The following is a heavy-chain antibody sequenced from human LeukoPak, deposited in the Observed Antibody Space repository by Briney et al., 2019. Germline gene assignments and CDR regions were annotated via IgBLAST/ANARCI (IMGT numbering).Heavy chain of an antibody. CDR2: IIPIFGTA. CDR1: GGTFSSYA. J-gene: IGHJ5*02. Sequence: SVKVSCKASGGTFSSYAISWVRQAPGQGLEWMGGIIPIFGTANYAQKFQGRVTITTDESTSTAYMELSSLRSEDTAVYYCARLVEMATITNGWFDPWGQGTLVTVSS. V-gene: IGHV1-69*05. CDR3: ARLVEMATITNGWFDP. D-gene: IGHD5-24*01.